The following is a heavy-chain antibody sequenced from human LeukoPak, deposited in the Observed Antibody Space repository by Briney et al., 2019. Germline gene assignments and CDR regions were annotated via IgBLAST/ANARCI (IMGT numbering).Heavy chain of an antibody. CDR1: GYTFTGYY. Sequence: ASVKVSCKASGYTFTGYYIHWVRQAPGQRLEWMGWINPNSGDTDYAQRFRGRVTMTRDTSISTAFMELRRLMSDDTAIYYCARGSPLAATGSGLTSWGQGTLVTVPS. D-gene: IGHD6-13*01. CDR3: ARGSPLAATGSGLTS. V-gene: IGHV1-2*02. J-gene: IGHJ5*02. CDR2: INPNSGDT.